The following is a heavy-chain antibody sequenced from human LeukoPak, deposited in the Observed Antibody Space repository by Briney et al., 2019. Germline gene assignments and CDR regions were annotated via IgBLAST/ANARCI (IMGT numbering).Heavy chain of an antibody. CDR2: IYYSGST. CDR3: AREVLNSSSWYADY. Sequence: SETLSLTCTVSGVSISSSSYYWGWIRQPPGKGLEWIGSIYYSGSTYYNPSLKSRVTISVDTSKNQFSLKLSSVTAADTAVYYCAREVLNSSSWYADYWGQGTLVTVSS. D-gene: IGHD6-13*01. V-gene: IGHV4-39*07. CDR1: GVSISSSSYY. J-gene: IGHJ4*02.